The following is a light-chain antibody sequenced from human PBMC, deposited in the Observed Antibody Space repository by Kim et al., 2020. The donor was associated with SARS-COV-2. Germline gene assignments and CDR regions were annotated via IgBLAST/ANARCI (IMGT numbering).Light chain of an antibody. CDR3: QSYDSSNHWV. V-gene: IGLV6-57*03. J-gene: IGLJ3*02. Sequence: KTVAIACTRSSGSIASNYVQCYQPRPGSAPTTVIYEDNQRPSGVPDRFSGSIDSSSNSASLTISGLKTEDEADYYCQSYDSSNHWVFGGGTQLTVL. CDR1: SGSIASNY. CDR2: EDN.